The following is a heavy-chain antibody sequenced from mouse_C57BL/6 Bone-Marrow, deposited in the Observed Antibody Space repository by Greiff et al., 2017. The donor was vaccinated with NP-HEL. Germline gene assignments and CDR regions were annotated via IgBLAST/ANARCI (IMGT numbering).Heavy chain of an antibody. J-gene: IGHJ4*01. CDR2: RNPNNGGT. CDR3: ARSMVDY. V-gene: IGHV1-18*01. Sequence: VQLQQSGPELVKPGASVKIPCKASGYTFTDYHMDWVKQSHGKSLEWIGDRNPNNGGTIYNQKFKGKATLTVDKSSSTADMELRSLTSEDTAVYYCARSMVDYWGQGTSVTVSS. D-gene: IGHD1-1*02. CDR1: GYTFTDYH.